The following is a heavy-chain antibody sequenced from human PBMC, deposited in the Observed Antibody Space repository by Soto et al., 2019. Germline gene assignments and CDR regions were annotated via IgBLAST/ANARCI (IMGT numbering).Heavy chain of an antibody. Sequence: SWGSLRLSCVASGITFVSRAISCGRHSPLEGLEWVSTITDTGGDTKYADSVRGRFTMSRDNSKKTLYLQMNSLRVEDSALYYCARGSTDSYPGSRIFDFWGRGTLVTVSS. J-gene: IGHJ4*02. V-gene: IGHV3-23*01. CDR1: GITFVSRA. CDR3: ARGSTDSYPGSRIFDF. D-gene: IGHD3-10*01. CDR2: ITDTGGDT.